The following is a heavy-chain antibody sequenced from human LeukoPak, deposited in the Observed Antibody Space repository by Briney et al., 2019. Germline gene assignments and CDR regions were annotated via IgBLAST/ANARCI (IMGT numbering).Heavy chain of an antibody. CDR1: GFTFTNYA. CDR3: AKVAKYYYGSETYYFFEH. Sequence: GGSLRLSCVGSGFTFTNYAMHWVRQAPGKGLEWVAVVFYDGTMQYYIDSVKGRFTISRDNSKNSLYLQMNSLRPEDTAVYFCAKVAKYYYGSETYYFFEHWGQGTPVTASS. V-gene: IGHV3-30*04. CDR2: VFYDGTMQ. D-gene: IGHD3-10*01. J-gene: IGHJ4*02.